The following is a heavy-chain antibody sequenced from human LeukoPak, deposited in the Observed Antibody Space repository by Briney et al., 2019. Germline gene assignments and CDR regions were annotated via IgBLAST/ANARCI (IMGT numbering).Heavy chain of an antibody. J-gene: IGHJ3*02. CDR3: AREASPYGDYKTGYDAFDI. CDR1: GYTFTGYY. D-gene: IGHD4-17*01. Sequence: ASVKVSCKASGYTFTGYYMHWVRQAPGQGLEWMGWTNPNSVGTNYAQKFQGRVTMTRDTSISTAYMELSRLRSDDTAVYYCAREASPYGDYKTGYDAFDIWGQGTMVTVSS. V-gene: IGHV1-2*02. CDR2: TNPNSVGT.